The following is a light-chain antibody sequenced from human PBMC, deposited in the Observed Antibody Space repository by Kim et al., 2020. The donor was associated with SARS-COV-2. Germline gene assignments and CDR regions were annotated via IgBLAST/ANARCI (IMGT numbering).Light chain of an antibody. CDR2: AAS. CDR1: QRISSY. J-gene: IGKJ4*01. CDR3: RQSYTTPLLT. V-gene: IGKV1-39*01. Sequence: DIQMTQSPSSLSASVGDRVTITCRASQRISSYLKWYQQQPGKAPKLLIYAASSLQSGVPSRFSGSGSGTDFTLTISSLQPEDFATYYCRQSYTTPLLTFGGGTKVDIK.